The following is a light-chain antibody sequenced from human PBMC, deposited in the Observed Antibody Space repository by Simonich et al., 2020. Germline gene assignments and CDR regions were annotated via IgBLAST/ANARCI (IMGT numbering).Light chain of an antibody. Sequence: DIVMTQSPDSLAVSLGERATINCKSSQSVLYSSNNKKYIAWYQQKPGQPPKLLIYWASTRESGVPDRVSGSGSGKDFTLTISSLQAEDVAVYYCQQYYSTPPAFGQGTKLEIK. CDR1: QSVLYSSNNKKY. CDR3: QQYYSTPPA. V-gene: IGKV4-1*01. J-gene: IGKJ2*01. CDR2: WAS.